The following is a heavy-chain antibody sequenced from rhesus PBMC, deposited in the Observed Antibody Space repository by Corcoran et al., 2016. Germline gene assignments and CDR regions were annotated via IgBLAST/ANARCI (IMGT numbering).Heavy chain of an antibody. V-gene: IGHV3S5*01. D-gene: IGHD3-34*01. CDR2: ISSGGYSA. CDR3: AKDWGY. J-gene: IGHJ4*01. Sequence: EVQLVETGGGLVQPGGSLKLTCAACGFTFSSCGMSWVHQAPGKGLGWVSAISSGGYSAFYADSVNGRFTISRDNSKNTLSLQMNSLRAEDTAVYYCAKDWGYWGQGVLVTVSS. CDR1: GFTFSSCG.